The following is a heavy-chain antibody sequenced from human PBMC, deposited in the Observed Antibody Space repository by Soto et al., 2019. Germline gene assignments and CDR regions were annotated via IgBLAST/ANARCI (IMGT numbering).Heavy chain of an antibody. CDR2: INPSGGST. CDR1: GYTFTSYY. J-gene: IGHJ6*02. V-gene: IGHV1-46*01. D-gene: IGHD3-9*01. Sequence: GASVKVSCKASGYTFTSYYMHWVRQAPGQGLEWMGIINPSGGSTSYAQKFPGRVTMTRXTSTSTVYMELSSLRSEDTAMYYCARKRSNYDILTGYYKEYYYGMDVWGQGTTVTVSS. CDR3: ARKRSNYDILTGYYKEYYYGMDV.